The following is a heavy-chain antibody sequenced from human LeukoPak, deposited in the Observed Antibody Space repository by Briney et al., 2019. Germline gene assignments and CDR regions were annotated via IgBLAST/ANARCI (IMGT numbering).Heavy chain of an antibody. D-gene: IGHD2-2*01. CDR2: IYYSGST. Sequence: SETLSLTCTVSGGSISSYYWSWIRQPPGKGLEWIGYIYYSGSTNYNPSLKSRVTISVDTSKIQFSLKLSSVTAADTAVYYCARDHPSPAYYFDYWGQGTLVTVSS. CDR3: ARDHPSPAYYFDY. V-gene: IGHV4-59*01. CDR1: GGSISSYY. J-gene: IGHJ4*02.